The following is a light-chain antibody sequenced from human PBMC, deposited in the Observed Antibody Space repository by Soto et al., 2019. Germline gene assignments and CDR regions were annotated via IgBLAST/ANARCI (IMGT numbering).Light chain of an antibody. V-gene: IGKV1-5*03. CDR2: KAS. CDR3: QPYNSYSEA. CDR1: QTISSW. J-gene: IGKJ1*01. Sequence: DIQMTQSPSTLSGSVGDRVTITCRASQTISSWLAWYQQKPGKAPKLLIYKASTLKSGDPSRFSGSGSGTEFTLTISSLQPDDFATYYCQPYNSYSEAVGQGTKVELK.